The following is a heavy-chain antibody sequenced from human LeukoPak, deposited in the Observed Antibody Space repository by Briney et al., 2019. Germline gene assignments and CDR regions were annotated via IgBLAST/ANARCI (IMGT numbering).Heavy chain of an antibody. CDR1: GYTLTELS. Sequence: GASVKVSCKVSGYTLTELSMHWVRQAPGKGLEWMGGFDPEDGETIYAQKFQGRVIMTEDTSTDTAYMELSSLRSEDTAVYYCATRSMSSGYLFDYWGQGTLVTVSS. CDR3: ATRSMSSGYLFDY. V-gene: IGHV1-24*01. J-gene: IGHJ4*02. CDR2: FDPEDGET. D-gene: IGHD3-22*01.